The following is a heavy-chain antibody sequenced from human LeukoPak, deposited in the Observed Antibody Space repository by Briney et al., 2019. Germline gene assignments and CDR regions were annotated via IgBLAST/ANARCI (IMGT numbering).Heavy chain of an antibody. CDR3: ARAAYARAFDI. J-gene: IGHJ3*02. CDR2: ISSSSSYI. D-gene: IGHD2-2*01. CDR1: GFTFSSYS. Sequence: GGSLRLSCAASGFTFSSYSMNWVRQAPGKGLEWVSSISSSSSYIYYADSVKGRFTISRDNAKNTLYLQMNSLRAEDTAVYYCARAAYARAFDIWGQGTMVTVSS. V-gene: IGHV3-21*01.